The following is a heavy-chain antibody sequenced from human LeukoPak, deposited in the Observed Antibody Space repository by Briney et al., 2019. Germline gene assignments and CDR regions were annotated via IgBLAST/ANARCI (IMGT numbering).Heavy chain of an antibody. V-gene: IGHV3-64D*06. CDR3: VRTDCGGDCYSRY. Sequence: PGGSLRLSCSASGFTFSRYGVHLVRQGPGKGLEYVSAINYNGDSTYYADSVKGRFTISRDNSNNTLFLQMSSLRPEDTAVYYCVRTDCGGDCYSRYWGRGTLVIVSS. CDR2: INYNGDST. J-gene: IGHJ4*02. CDR1: GFTFSRYG. D-gene: IGHD2-21*02.